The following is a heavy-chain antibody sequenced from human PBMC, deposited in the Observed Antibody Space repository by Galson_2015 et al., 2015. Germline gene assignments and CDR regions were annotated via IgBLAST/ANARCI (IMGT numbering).Heavy chain of an antibody. CDR1: GGSFSGYY. CDR3: ASYGQQHREFDY. Sequence: SETLSLTCAVYGGSFSGYYWSWIRQPPGKGLEWIGEINHSGSTNYNPSLKSRVTISVDTSKNQFSLKLSSVTAADTAVYYCASYGQQHREFDYWGQGTLVTVSS. V-gene: IGHV4-34*01. D-gene: IGHD6-13*01. CDR2: INHSGST. J-gene: IGHJ4*02.